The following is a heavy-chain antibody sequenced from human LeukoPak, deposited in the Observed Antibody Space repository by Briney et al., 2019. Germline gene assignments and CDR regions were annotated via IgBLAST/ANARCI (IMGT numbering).Heavy chain of an antibody. CDR1: GLTFSNYA. CDR3: ARAMMVVANLWGVFDY. V-gene: IGHV3-23*01. D-gene: IGHD3-22*01. Sequence: GGSLRLSCAAAGLTFSNYAMSLVRQAPGKGLEWVSGISGSGGTTYYADSVKGRFTISRDNSKNTLYLQMNSLRAEDTAVYYCARAMMVVANLWGVFDYWGQGTLVTVSS. CDR2: ISGSGGTT. J-gene: IGHJ4*02.